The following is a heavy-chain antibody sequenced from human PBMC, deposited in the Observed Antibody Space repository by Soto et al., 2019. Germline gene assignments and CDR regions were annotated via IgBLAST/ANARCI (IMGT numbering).Heavy chain of an antibody. Sequence: GASVKVSCKASGYTFTSYDINWVRQATGQGLEWMGWMNPNSGNTGYAQKFQGRVTMTRNTSISTAYMELSSLRSEDTAVYYCARAARYCSSTSCYHLGYCSGGSCYPHSPNYYYYYMDVWGKGTTVTVSS. V-gene: IGHV1-8*01. CDR2: MNPNSGNT. CDR1: GYTFTSYD. CDR3: ARAARYCSSTSCYHLGYCSGGSCYPHSPNYYYYYMDV. J-gene: IGHJ6*03. D-gene: IGHD2-15*01.